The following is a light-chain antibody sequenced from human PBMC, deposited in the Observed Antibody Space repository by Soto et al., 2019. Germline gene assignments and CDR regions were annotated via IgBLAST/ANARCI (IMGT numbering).Light chain of an antibody. Sequence: EIVLKQSPATLSLSPGERATLSCRASQSVSSYLAWYQQKPGQAPKLLIYDASNRATGIPARFSGSGYGTDFTLTITSLEPEDYAVYYCQQRSNWPLYTFGQGTKLEIK. V-gene: IGKV3-11*01. CDR3: QQRSNWPLYT. CDR2: DAS. J-gene: IGKJ2*01. CDR1: QSVSSY.